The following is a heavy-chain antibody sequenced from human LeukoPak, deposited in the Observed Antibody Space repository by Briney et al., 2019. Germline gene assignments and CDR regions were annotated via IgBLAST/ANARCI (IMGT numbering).Heavy chain of an antibody. CDR1: GGSSSSSNW. Sequence: SGTLSLTCAVSGGSSSSSNWWSWVRQPPGEGLEWIGEIYHSGTTNYNPSLKSRVTISVDKSKNQVSLKLSSVTAADTAVYYCARTPDYYYGMDVWGQGTTVTVSS. D-gene: IGHD2-15*01. V-gene: IGHV4-4*02. CDR2: IYHSGTT. CDR3: ARTPDYYYGMDV. J-gene: IGHJ6*02.